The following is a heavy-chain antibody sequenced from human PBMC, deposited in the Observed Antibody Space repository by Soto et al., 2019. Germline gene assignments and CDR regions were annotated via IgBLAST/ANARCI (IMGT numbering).Heavy chain of an antibody. J-gene: IGHJ4*02. CDR3: ARVSSSYYFDY. Sequence: EVQLVESGGGLVQPGGSLRLSCAASGFTFSSYWMSWVRQAPGKGLEWVANIKQDGSEKYYVDSVKGRFTIYRDNAKNSLYLQMNRVRGEDTAVYYCARVSSSYYFDYWGQGTLVTVSS. CDR1: GFTFSSYW. D-gene: IGHD6-6*01. V-gene: IGHV3-7*01. CDR2: IKQDGSEK.